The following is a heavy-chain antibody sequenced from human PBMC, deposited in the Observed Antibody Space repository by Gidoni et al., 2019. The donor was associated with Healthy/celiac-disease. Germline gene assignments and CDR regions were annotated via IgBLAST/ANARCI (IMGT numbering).Heavy chain of an antibody. CDR1: GGTFSSYA. CDR3: ARARTYYGDYVGYYFDY. CDR2: ILPIFGTA. Sequence: QVQLVQSGAEVKKPGYSVKVSCKASGGTFSSYAIIWVRQAPGQALEWMGGILPIFGTANYAQKFQGRVTITADKSTSTAYMELSSLRSEDTAVYYCARARTYYGDYVGYYFDYLGQGTLVTVSS. V-gene: IGHV1-69*06. J-gene: IGHJ4*02. D-gene: IGHD4-17*01.